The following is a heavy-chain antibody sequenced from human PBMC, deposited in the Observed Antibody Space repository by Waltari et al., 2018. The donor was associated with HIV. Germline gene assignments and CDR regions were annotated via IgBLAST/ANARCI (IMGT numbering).Heavy chain of an antibody. CDR1: GGSFSGYY. V-gene: IGHV4-34*01. CDR2: IKHSGST. Sequence: QVQLQQWGAGLLKPSETLSLTCAVYGGSFSGYYWSWIRQPPGKGLEWIGEIKHSGSTNYNPSLKSRVTISVDTSKNQFSLKLSSVTAADTAVYYCARGGDSGSYDWGQGTLVTVSS. CDR3: ARGGDSGSYD. J-gene: IGHJ4*02. D-gene: IGHD1-26*01.